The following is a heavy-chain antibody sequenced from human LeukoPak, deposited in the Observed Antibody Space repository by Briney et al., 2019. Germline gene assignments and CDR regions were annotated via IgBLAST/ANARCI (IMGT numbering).Heavy chain of an antibody. Sequence: SETLSLTCTVSGGSVSSGSYYWSWIRQPPGKGLEWIGYIYYSGSTYYNPSLKSRVTISVDRSKNQFSLKLSSVTAADTAVYYCARDRVVGATDAFDIWGQGTMVTVSS. CDR3: ARDRVVGATDAFDI. CDR1: GGSVSSGSYY. CDR2: IYYSGST. J-gene: IGHJ3*02. V-gene: IGHV4-61*01. D-gene: IGHD1-26*01.